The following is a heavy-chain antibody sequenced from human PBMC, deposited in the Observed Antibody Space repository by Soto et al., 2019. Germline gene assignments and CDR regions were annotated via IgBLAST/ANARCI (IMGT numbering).Heavy chain of an antibody. CDR1: GFTFSSYA. D-gene: IGHD3-10*01. V-gene: IGHV3-23*01. CDR2: ISGGGGST. Sequence: PGGSLRLSCAASGFTFSSYAMSWVRQAPGKGLEWVSVISGGGGSTNYADSVKVRFTISRDNSKNTLYLQMNSLRAEDTAVYYCAKAGGWLRPRSYYDYWGQGTLVTVSS. J-gene: IGHJ4*02. CDR3: AKAGGWLRPRSYYDY.